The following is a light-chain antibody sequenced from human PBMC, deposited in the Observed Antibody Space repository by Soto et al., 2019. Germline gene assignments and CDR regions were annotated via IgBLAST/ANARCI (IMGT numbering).Light chain of an antibody. J-gene: IGKJ1*01. CDR3: QQYYGNPPWT. CDR2: WAS. V-gene: IGKV4-1*01. Sequence: DIVMTQSPDSLAVSLGERATINCKSSQSVLYSSNNKNYLAWYQQKPGQPPKLLISWASTRESGVPDRFSGSGSGSDFTLTISSLQAGDVAVYYCQQYYGNPPWTFGRGNKVDIK. CDR1: QSVLYSSNNKNY.